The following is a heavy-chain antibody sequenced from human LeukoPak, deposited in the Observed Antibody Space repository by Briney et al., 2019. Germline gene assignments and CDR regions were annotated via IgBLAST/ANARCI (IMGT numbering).Heavy chain of an antibody. V-gene: IGHV4-39*07. J-gene: IGHJ6*03. Sequence: SETLSLTCTVSGGSISSSSYYWGWIRQPPGKGLEWIGSIYYSGSTYYNPSLKSRVTISVDTSKNQFSLKLSSVTAADTAVYYCARSASYCSGGSCYQYYYYYYMDVWGKGTTVTISS. D-gene: IGHD2-15*01. CDR2: IYYSGST. CDR3: ARSASYCSGGSCYQYYYYYYMDV. CDR1: GGSISSSSYY.